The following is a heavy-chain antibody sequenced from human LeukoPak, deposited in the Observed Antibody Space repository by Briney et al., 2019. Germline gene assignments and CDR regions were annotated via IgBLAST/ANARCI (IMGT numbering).Heavy chain of an antibody. J-gene: IGHJ6*02. V-gene: IGHV1-69*13. CDR2: IIPIFGTA. Sequence: SVKVSCKASGGTFSSYAISWGRQAPGQGLEWMGGIIPIFGTANYAQKFQGRVTITADESTSTAYMELSRLRSDDTAVYYCARADMKSTPEDYGMDVWGQGTTVTVSS. CDR3: ARADMKSTPEDYGMDV. D-gene: IGHD1-1*01. CDR1: GGTFSSYA.